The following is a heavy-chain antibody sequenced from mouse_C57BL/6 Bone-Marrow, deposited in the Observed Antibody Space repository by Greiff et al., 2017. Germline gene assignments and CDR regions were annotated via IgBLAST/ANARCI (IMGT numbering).Heavy chain of an antibody. CDR1: GFSLSTFGMG. CDR3: ARLPGVYYYGSSLFDY. J-gene: IGHJ2*01. Sequence: QVTLKVSGPGILQPSQTLSLTCSFSGFSLSTFGMGVGWIRQPSGKGLEWLAHIWWDDDKYYNPALKSRLTISKDTTKNQVFLKIANVDTADTATYYCARLPGVYYYGSSLFDYWGQGTTLTVSS. V-gene: IGHV8-8*01. D-gene: IGHD1-1*01. CDR2: IWWDDDK.